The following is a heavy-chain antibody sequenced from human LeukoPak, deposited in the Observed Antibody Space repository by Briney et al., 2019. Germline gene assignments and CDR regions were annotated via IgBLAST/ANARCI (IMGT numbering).Heavy chain of an antibody. J-gene: IGHJ4*02. CDR1: GGSISSYY. CDR3: ARDDCSGGSCYSY. D-gene: IGHD2-15*01. CDR2: IYTSGST. Sequence: SETLSLTFTVSGGSISSYYWSWIRPPAGKGLEWIGRIYTSGSTNYNPSLKSRVTMSVDTSKNQFSLKLSSVTAADTAVYYCARDDCSGGSCYSYWGQGTLVTVSS. V-gene: IGHV4-4*07.